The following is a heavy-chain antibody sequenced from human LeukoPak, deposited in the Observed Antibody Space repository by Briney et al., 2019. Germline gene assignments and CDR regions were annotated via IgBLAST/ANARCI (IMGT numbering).Heavy chain of an antibody. D-gene: IGHD1-7*01. V-gene: IGHV3-23*01. Sequence: GGSLRLSCSASGFTFSTYAMSWVRQAPGKGLEWVSAISGSGVSTYYADSVKGRFTVSRDNSKNTLYLQMSSLRAEDTAVYYCAKDERNWNYNLASQTYDWGQGTLVTVSS. J-gene: IGHJ4*02. CDR3: AKDERNWNYNLASQTYD. CDR1: GFTFSTYA. CDR2: ISGSGVST.